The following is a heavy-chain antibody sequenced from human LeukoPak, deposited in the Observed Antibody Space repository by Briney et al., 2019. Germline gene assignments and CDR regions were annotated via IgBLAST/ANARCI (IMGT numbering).Heavy chain of an antibody. CDR3: ARGVTIFGVVIYGRAFDI. V-gene: IGHV4-4*07. Sequence: PSETLSLTCTVSGGSFSSYYWSWVRQPAGKGLEWIGRIYTSGSTNYNPSLKSRVTMSVDTSKNQFSLKLSSVTAADETVHYCARGVTIFGVVIYGRAFDIWGQGTMLTVSS. CDR2: IYTSGST. J-gene: IGHJ3*02. D-gene: IGHD3-3*01. CDR1: GGSFSSYY.